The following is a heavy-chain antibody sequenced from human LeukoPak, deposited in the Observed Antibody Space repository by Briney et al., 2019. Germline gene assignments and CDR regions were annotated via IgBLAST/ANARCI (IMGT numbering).Heavy chain of an antibody. CDR1: GCSISSYY. J-gene: IGHJ6*03. Sequence: SETLSLTSTVSGCSISSYYWIWIRQPPGKGLEWIGYIYYSGSTNYNPSLNSRVTISVDTSKNQFSLKLSSVTAADTAVYYCARGGYSYGNYYYYYYYMDVWGKGTTVTISS. V-gene: IGHV4-59*01. D-gene: IGHD5-18*01. CDR3: ARGGYSYGNYYYYYYYMDV. CDR2: IYYSGST.